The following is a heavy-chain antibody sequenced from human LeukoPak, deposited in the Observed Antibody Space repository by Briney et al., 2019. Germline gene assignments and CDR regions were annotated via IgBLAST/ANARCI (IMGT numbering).Heavy chain of an antibody. CDR2: INHSGST. CDR1: GGSFSGYY. J-gene: IGHJ4*02. CDR3: AGLYYDILTGYYGFDY. Sequence: SETLSLTCAVYGGSFSGYYWSWIRRPPGKGLEWIGEINHSGSTNYNPSLKSRVTISVATSKNQFSLKLSSVTAADTAVYYCAGLYYDILTGYYGFDYWGQGTLVTVSS. D-gene: IGHD3-9*01. V-gene: IGHV4-34*01.